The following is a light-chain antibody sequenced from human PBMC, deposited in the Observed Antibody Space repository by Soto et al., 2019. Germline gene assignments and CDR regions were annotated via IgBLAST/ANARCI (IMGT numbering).Light chain of an antibody. J-gene: IGLJ1*01. V-gene: IGLV1-40*01. CDR2: GNT. Sequence: QSVLTQPPSVSGAPGQRVTISCTGSSSNIGAGYDVYWYQHLPGTAPKLLIYGNTNRPSGVPDRFSGSRSGTTASLAITGLRPDDEADYYCQSYDTRLSGYVFATGTKLTVL. CDR1: SSNIGAGYD. CDR3: QSYDTRLSGYV.